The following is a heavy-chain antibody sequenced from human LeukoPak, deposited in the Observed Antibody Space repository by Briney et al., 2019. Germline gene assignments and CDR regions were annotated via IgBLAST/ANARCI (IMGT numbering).Heavy chain of an antibody. D-gene: IGHD3-10*01. CDR2: ISGRGGST. Sequence: PGGSLRLSCAASGFTFSSYAMSWARQAPGKGLEWVSAISGRGGSTYYADSVKGRFTISRDNSKNTLYLQMNSLRAEDTALYYCAKDYGSGSYYFYYYYGMDVWGQGTTVTVSS. CDR1: GFTFSSYA. CDR3: AKDYGSGSYYFYYYYGMDV. J-gene: IGHJ6*02. V-gene: IGHV3-23*01.